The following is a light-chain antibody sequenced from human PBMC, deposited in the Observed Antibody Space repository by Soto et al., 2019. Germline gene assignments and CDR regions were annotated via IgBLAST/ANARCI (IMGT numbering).Light chain of an antibody. Sequence: QSALTQPRSVSGSPGQSVTISCTGTSSDVGGYNYVSWYQQHPGKAPKLMIYDVSKRPSGVPDRFSGSKSGNTASLTISGRQAEDEDDYYCCSYAGSYTSYVFGTGTKLTVL. CDR2: DVS. CDR1: SSDVGGYNY. CDR3: CSYAGSYTSYV. V-gene: IGLV2-11*01. J-gene: IGLJ1*01.